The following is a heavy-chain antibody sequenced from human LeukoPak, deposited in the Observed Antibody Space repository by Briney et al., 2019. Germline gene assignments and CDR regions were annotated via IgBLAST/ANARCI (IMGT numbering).Heavy chain of an antibody. Sequence: SETLSPTCTVSGGSVSSGSYYWSWIRQPPGKGLEWIGYIYYSGSTNYNPSLKSRVTISVDTSKNQFSLKLSSVTAADTAVYYCARGPWYYYDSSGYLYWGQGTLVTVSS. CDR2: IYYSGST. V-gene: IGHV4-61*01. CDR3: ARGPWYYYDSSGYLY. CDR1: GGSVSSGSYY. J-gene: IGHJ4*02. D-gene: IGHD3-22*01.